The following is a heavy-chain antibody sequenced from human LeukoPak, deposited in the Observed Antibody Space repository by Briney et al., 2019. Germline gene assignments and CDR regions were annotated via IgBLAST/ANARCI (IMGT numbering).Heavy chain of an antibody. J-gene: IGHJ4*02. CDR3: ARRAGGYSHPYDY. D-gene: IGHD4-23*01. Sequence: GGSLRLSCAASGFIVSSNYMSWVRQAPGKGLEWVSVIYSGGSTYYADYVKGRFTISRDNYKNTLYLQMNSLRAEDTAVYYCARRAGGYSHPYDYWGQGILVTVSS. V-gene: IGHV3-66*04. CDR2: IYSGGST. CDR1: GFIVSSNY.